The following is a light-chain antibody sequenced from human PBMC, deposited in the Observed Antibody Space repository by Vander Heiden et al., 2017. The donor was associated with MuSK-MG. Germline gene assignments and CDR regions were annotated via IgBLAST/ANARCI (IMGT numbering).Light chain of an antibody. CDR3: QHYGSFLFT. CDR2: AAS. J-gene: IGKJ3*01. V-gene: IGKV3-20*01. CDR1: ESVSNSY. Sequence: EIVLTQSPGTLSLTPGERATLSCRASESVSNSYIAWYQQKPGQAPRLLIYAASTRASGIPDRFSGSGFRTDFTLTISRLEPEDFAVYYCQHYGSFLFTFGHGTKVDIK.